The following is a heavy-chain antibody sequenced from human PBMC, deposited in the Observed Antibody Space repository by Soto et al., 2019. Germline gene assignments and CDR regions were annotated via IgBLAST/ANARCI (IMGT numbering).Heavy chain of an antibody. V-gene: IGHV1-18*04. J-gene: IGHJ6*02. CDR3: ATSFLEWLLPNYYYGMDV. CDR1: GYTFTSYG. CDR2: ISAYNGNT. D-gene: IGHD3-3*01. Sequence: GASVKVSCKASGYTFTSYGISWVRQAPGQGLEWMGWISAYNGNTNYAQKLQGRVTMTTDTSTSTAYMELRSLRSDDTAVYYCATSFLEWLLPNYYYGMDVWAQGTTVTVSS.